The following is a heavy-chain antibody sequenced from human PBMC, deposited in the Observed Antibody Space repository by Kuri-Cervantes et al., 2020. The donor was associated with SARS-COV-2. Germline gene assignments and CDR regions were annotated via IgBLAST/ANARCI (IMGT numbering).Heavy chain of an antibody. CDR3: ARVKDHPYGSGSRYYYYMDV. CDR2: ITSDSRYI. V-gene: IGHV3-21*01. Sequence: GSLRLSCAASGLTFRSYSMNWVRQSPGKGLEWVASITSDSRYIYYAGSVKGRFTISRDNAKNSLYLEMNSLGAEDTAVYYCARVKDHPYGSGSRYYYYMDVWGKGTTVTVSS. CDR1: GLTFRSYS. J-gene: IGHJ6*03. D-gene: IGHD3-10*01.